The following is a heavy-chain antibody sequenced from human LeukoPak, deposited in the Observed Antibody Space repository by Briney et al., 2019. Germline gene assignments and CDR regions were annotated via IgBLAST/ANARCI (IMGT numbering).Heavy chain of an antibody. CDR3: AKAGPAIAVAGTNRGDAFDI. Sequence: GGSLRLSCAASGFTFSNYAMSWVRHAPGKGLELVSGISGSGVNTYYADSVRGRFTISRDNSKNTMYLQMNSLRAEDTAVFYCAKAGPAIAVAGTNRGDAFDIWGQGTMVTVSS. D-gene: IGHD6-19*01. CDR2: ISGSGVNT. V-gene: IGHV3-23*01. CDR1: GFTFSNYA. J-gene: IGHJ3*02.